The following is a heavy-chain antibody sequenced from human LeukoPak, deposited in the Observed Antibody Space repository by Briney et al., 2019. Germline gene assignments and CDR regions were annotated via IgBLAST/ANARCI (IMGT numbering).Heavy chain of an antibody. V-gene: IGHV3-66*01. J-gene: IGHJ6*02. Sequence: GGPLRLSCAASGFTVSSNYMSWVRQAPGKGLEWVSVIYSGGSTYYADSVKGRFTISRDNSKNTLYLQMNSLRAEDTAVYYCARDRIVVVPAAPGYYYYGMDVWGQGTTVTVSS. CDR3: ARDRIVVVPAAPGYYYYGMDV. CDR2: IYSGGST. D-gene: IGHD2-2*01. CDR1: GFTVSSNY.